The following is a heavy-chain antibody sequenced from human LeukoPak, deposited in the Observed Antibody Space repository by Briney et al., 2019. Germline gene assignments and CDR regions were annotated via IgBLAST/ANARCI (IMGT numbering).Heavy chain of an antibody. V-gene: IGHV3-74*01. D-gene: IGHD3-10*01. CDR1: GFTFSTHW. J-gene: IGHJ6*02. CDR2: ISGDGSLT. Sequence: GGSLRLSCAASGFTFSTHWMYWVRQAPGKEFVWVSRISGDGSLTSYADSVRGRFTISRDNAKETRYLQMTSLRVEDTAVYSCASLLTPYHGSGGGGMDVWGQGTTVTVSS. CDR3: ASLLTPYHGSGGGGMDV.